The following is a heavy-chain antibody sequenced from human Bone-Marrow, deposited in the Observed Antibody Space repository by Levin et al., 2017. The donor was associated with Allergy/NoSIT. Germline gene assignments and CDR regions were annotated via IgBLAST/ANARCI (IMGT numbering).Heavy chain of an antibody. CDR3: ARELYGDYGFDY. D-gene: IGHD4-17*01. Sequence: PGGSLRLSCAASGFTFSRYSMHWVRQAPGKGLVWVSRINSDGSSTSYADSVKGRFTISRDNAKNTLYLQMNSLRAEDTAVYYCARELYGDYGFDYWGQGTLVTVSS. CDR1: GFTFSRYS. V-gene: IGHV3-74*01. CDR2: INSDGSST. J-gene: IGHJ4*02.